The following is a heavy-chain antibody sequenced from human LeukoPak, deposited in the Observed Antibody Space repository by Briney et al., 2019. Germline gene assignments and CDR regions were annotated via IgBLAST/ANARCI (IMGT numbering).Heavy chain of an antibody. Sequence: ASVKVSCKASGYTFTGYYMHWVRQAPGQGLEWMGWINPNSGGTNYAQKFQGRVTMTRDTSISTAYMELSRLRSDDTAVYYWARDPAQYGSGSTYWGQGTLVTVSS. CDR1: GYTFTGYY. V-gene: IGHV1-2*02. CDR2: INPNSGGT. D-gene: IGHD3-10*01. J-gene: IGHJ4*02. CDR3: ARDPAQYGSGSTY.